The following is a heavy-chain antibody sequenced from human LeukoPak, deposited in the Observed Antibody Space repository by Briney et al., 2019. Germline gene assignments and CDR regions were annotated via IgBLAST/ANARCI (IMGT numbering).Heavy chain of an antibody. CDR2: IYPGDSDT. V-gene: IGHV5-51*01. J-gene: IGHJ4*02. D-gene: IGHD3-10*01. Sequence: GESLKISCKGSGYSFPNFWIGWVRQMPGKGLEWMGIIYPGDSDTRYSPSFQGQVTISADKSISTAYLQWNSLKAWDTAMYYCARQAYGSGSYSAHWGQGTLVTVSS. CDR3: ARQAYGSGSYSAH. CDR1: GYSFPNFW.